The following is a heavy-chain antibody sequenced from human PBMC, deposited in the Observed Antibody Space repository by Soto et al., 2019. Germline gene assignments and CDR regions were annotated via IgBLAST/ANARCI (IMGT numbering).Heavy chain of an antibody. V-gene: IGHV3-23*01. Sequence: GGSLRLSCAASGFTFSSYAMSWVRQAPGKGLEWVSAISGSGGSTYYADSVKGRFTISRDNSKNTLYLQMNSLRAEETAVYYCAKDLSGGTDVRRYSSSRGGMDVWGQGTTVTVSS. CDR3: AKDLSGGTDVRRYSSSRGGMDV. J-gene: IGHJ6*02. D-gene: IGHD6-6*01. CDR1: GFTFSSYA. CDR2: ISGSGGST.